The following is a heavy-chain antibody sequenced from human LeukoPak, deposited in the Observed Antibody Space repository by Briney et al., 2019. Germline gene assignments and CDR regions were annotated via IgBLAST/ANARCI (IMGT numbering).Heavy chain of an antibody. V-gene: IGHV1-18*04. CDR3: ARRLSLRHRESFDP. Sequence: GASVKVSCMASGYTFTSYGISWVRQAPGQGLEWMGWISAYNGNTNYAQKLQGRVTMTTDTSTSTAYMELRSLRSDDTAVYYCARRLSLRHRESFDPWGQGTLVTVSS. CDR1: GYTFTSYG. J-gene: IGHJ5*02. D-gene: IGHD5-24*01. CDR2: ISAYNGNT.